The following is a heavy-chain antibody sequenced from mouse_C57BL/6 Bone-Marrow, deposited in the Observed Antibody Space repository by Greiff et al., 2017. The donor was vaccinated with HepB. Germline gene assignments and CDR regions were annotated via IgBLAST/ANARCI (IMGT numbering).Heavy chain of an antibody. J-gene: IGHJ2*01. Sequence: QVQLQQSGAELVKPGASVKLSCKASGYTFTSYWMQWVKQRPGQGLEWIGEIDPSDRYTNYNQKFKGKATLTVDTSSSTAYMQLSSLTSEDSAVYYCARNYDYDGDFDYWGQGTTLTVSS. CDR1: GYTFTSYW. V-gene: IGHV1-50*01. CDR3: ARNYDYDGDFDY. D-gene: IGHD2-4*01. CDR2: IDPSDRYT.